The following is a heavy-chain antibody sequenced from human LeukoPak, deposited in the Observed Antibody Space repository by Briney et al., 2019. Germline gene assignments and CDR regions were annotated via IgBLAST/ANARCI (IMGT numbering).Heavy chain of an antibody. V-gene: IGHV3-30*04. CDR3: ARAGRSIAARRSAFDI. CDR2: ISYDGSNK. D-gene: IGHD6-6*01. CDR1: GFTFSSYA. J-gene: IGHJ3*02. Sequence: GGSLRLSCAASGFTFSSYAMHWVRQAPGKGLEWVAVISYDGSNKYYADSAKGRFTISRDNSKNTLYLQMNSLRAEDTAVYYCARAGRSIAARRSAFDIWGQGTMVTVSS.